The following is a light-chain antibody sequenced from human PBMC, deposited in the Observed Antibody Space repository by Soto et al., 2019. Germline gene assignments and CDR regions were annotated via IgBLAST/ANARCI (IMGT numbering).Light chain of an antibody. CDR1: QYISSY. V-gene: IGKV1-39*01. CDR2: AAS. CDR3: QHNYAYPWT. J-gene: IGKJ1*01. Sequence: DIQMTQSPSSLSASVGDRVTITCRASQYISSYLNWYQQKPGQAPKVLIYAASRLQSGAPSRFSGRGSGTDFTLTINSLQPEDFASYFCQHNYAYPWTFGQGTKVDIK.